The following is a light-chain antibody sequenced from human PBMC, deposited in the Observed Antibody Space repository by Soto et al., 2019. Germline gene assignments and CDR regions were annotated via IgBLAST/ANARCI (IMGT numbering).Light chain of an antibody. CDR2: DAS. J-gene: IGKJ1*01. CDR1: RGVSSSY. Sequence: EIVLTQSPATLFFFPGEGFTFSSRASRGVSSSYLPWYQQKPAQAPRLLIYDASNRPTGIPDRFSGSGSGTDFTLTISGLEPEDFAVYYCQQYGGSPPWTFGQGTKVEIK. CDR3: QQYGGSPPWT. V-gene: IGKV3-20*01.